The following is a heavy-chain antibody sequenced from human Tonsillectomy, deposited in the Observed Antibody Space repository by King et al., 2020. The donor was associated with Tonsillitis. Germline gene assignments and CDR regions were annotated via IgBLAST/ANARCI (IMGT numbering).Heavy chain of an antibody. CDR1: GGTFSSFA. V-gene: IGHV1-69*17. Sequence: VQLVQSGAEVKKPGSSVKVSCKASGGTFSSFAIAWVRQAPGQGLEWMGGIIPTFGIPNYAQKFQGRVTITADKSTSTAYLEVSSLSSEDTAVYFCARGNTDFWSGYYTPYYLDVWGKGTTVTVSS. D-gene: IGHD3-3*01. J-gene: IGHJ6*03. CDR3: ARGNTDFWSGYYTPYYLDV. CDR2: IIPTFGIP.